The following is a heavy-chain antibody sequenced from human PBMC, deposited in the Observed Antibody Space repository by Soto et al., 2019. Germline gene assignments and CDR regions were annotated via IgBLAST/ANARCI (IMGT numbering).Heavy chain of an antibody. CDR3: ARLRSSYSSSWYYFDS. CDR1: GAFISSYS. V-gene: IGHV4-59*01. Sequence: QVLLEESGPRLVTPSETLSLVCTVSGAFISSYSWSWIRQSPGKGLQWIGYVYDIGTTNYDPSLESRATISKDTSKNHFSLELRSVTPADTAVYYCARLRSSYSSSWYYFDSWGQGTLVIVSS. CDR2: VYDIGTT. J-gene: IGHJ4*02. D-gene: IGHD6-13*01.